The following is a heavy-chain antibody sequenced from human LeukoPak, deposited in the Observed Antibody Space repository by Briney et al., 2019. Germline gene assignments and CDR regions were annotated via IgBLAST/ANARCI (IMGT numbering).Heavy chain of an antibody. CDR2: IYTSGST. J-gene: IGHJ4*02. CDR3: ASAMVRGVMYY. Sequence: KSSETLSLTCTVSGGSISSYYWGWIRQPAGKGLEWIGRIYTSGSTYYNPSLKSRVTISVDTSKNQFSLKLSSVTAADTAVYYCASAMVRGVMYYWGQGTLVTVSS. V-gene: IGHV4-4*07. CDR1: GGSISSYY. D-gene: IGHD3-10*01.